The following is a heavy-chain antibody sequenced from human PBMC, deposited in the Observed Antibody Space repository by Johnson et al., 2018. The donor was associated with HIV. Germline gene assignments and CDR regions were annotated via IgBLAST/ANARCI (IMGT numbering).Heavy chain of an antibody. Sequence: VQLVESGGGLIQPGGSLRVSCAASGFSVSGNYMSWVRQAPGKGLEWVSSIYVGGNTYSADSVKGRFTISRDNAKNSLYLQMNSLTPEDTALYYCARAVTTASGDAFDIWGQGTMVTVSS. D-gene: IGHD4-17*01. CDR2: IYVGGNT. CDR3: ARAVTTASGDAFDI. CDR1: GFSVSGNY. V-gene: IGHV3-53*01. J-gene: IGHJ3*02.